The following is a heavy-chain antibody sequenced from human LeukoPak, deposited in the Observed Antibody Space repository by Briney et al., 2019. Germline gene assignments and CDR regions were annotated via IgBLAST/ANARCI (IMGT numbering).Heavy chain of an antibody. CDR2: VQHGGDI. CDR3: ARGMGRFCTSTSCYLSFVY. D-gene: IGHD2-2*01. Sequence: SETLSLTCNVSGYSISSGFYWAWIRQSPGKGLEWIGSVQHGGDIYYNPSLKTRTTMSVDTSKNHFSLKLTSVTAADTAVFYCARGMGRFCTSTSCYLSFVYWGQGTLVTVSS. CDR1: GYSISSGFY. V-gene: IGHV4-38-2*02. J-gene: IGHJ4*02.